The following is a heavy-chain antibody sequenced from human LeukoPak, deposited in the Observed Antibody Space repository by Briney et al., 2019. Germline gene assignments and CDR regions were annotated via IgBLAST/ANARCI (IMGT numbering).Heavy chain of an antibody. CDR2: IYGTGST. Sequence: SETLSLTCAVSGYSLGKNYYWGWLRQPPGKGLEWIGRIYGTGSTSYNPSLMNRVTMSVDTSKNHFSLKLTSVTAADTAVYYCATYDSHGSASTRFDYWGQGILVTISS. CDR3: ATYDSHGSASTRFDY. D-gene: IGHD3-16*01. CDR1: GYSLGKNYY. J-gene: IGHJ4*02. V-gene: IGHV4-38-2*01.